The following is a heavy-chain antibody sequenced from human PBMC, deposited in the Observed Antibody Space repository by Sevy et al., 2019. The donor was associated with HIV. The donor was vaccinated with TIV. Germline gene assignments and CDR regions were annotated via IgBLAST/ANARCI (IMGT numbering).Heavy chain of an antibody. CDR1: GFTFSSYW. D-gene: IGHD3-16*01. Sequence: GGSLRLSCAASGFTFSSYWMSWVRQAPGKGLEWVANIKQDGSKKYYVDSVKGRFTIYKDNAKNSLYLQMNSLRAEDTAVYYCASPGGKGFDPWGQGTLVTVSS. V-gene: IGHV3-7*03. CDR3: ASPGGKGFDP. CDR2: IKQDGSKK. J-gene: IGHJ5*02.